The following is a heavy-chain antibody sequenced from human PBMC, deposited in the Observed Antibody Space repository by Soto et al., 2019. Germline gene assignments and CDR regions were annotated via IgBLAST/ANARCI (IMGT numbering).Heavy chain of an antibody. CDR2: INPNSGGT. J-gene: IGHJ6*02. V-gene: IGHV1-2*02. CDR3: VREQGAAAGPPDYYYYGMDV. Sequence: ASVKVSCKASGYTFTGYYMHWVRQAPGQGLEWMGWINPNSGGTNYAQKFQGRVTMTRDTSISTAYMELSRLRYDDTAVYYCVREQGAAAGPPDYYYYGMDVWGQGTTVTVSS. D-gene: IGHD6-13*01. CDR1: GYTFTGYY.